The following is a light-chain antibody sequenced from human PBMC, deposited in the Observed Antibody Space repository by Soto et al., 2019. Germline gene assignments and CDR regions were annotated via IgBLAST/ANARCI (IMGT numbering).Light chain of an antibody. CDR2: YAS. Sequence: EIVMTQSPDTLSVSPGERATLFCRASQSVSSTVAWYQQRPGQAPRLLIYYASTRATGIPDRFSGSGSGTEFTLTISSLQSEDFAVYYCQQYNNWPPNTFGQGTRLEIK. CDR1: QSVSST. CDR3: QQYNNWPPNT. V-gene: IGKV3-15*01. J-gene: IGKJ5*01.